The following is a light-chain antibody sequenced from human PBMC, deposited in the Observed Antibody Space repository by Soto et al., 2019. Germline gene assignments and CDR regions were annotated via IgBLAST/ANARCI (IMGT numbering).Light chain of an antibody. V-gene: IGLV2-14*01. CDR1: SSDVGGYKY. J-gene: IGLJ1*01. CDR2: GVS. Sequence: QSALTQPASVSGSPGQSITISCTGTSSDVGGYKYVSWYQHQPGKAPKLMIYGVSNRPSGVSNRISGSKSGNTTSLTIAGVQAEGEGDYYCSSYSSNSTPLVVGSGTKLTVL. CDR3: SSYSSNSTPLV.